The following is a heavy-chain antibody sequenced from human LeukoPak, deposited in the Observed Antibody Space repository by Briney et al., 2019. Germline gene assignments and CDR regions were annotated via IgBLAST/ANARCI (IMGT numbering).Heavy chain of an antibody. V-gene: IGHV3-74*01. D-gene: IGHD6-13*01. Sequence: GGSLRLSCAASGFTFRSYWMYWLRQAPGKGLVWVSRINTDGSSTNYADSVKGRFTISRDNAKNTVYLQMNSLRAEDTAVYYCARGSSSWLLDYYYMDVWGKGTTVTVSS. CDR3: ARGSSSWLLDYYYMDV. CDR1: GFTFRSYW. J-gene: IGHJ6*03. CDR2: INTDGSST.